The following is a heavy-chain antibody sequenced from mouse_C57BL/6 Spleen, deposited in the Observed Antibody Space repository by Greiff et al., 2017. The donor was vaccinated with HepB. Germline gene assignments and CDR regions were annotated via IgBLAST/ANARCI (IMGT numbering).Heavy chain of an antibody. CDR1: GFSFTSYG. CDR2: IWSDGST. V-gene: IGHV2-6*03. CDR3: ARDYYGSSFWYFDV. D-gene: IGHD1-1*01. J-gene: IGHJ1*03. Sequence: QVQLKESGPGLVAPSQCLSITCTVSGFSFTSYGVHWVRQPPGKGLEWLVVIWSDGSTTYNSALKSRLIISKDNSKSQVFLKMNSLQTDDTAMYYCARDYYGSSFWYFDVWGTGTTVTVSS.